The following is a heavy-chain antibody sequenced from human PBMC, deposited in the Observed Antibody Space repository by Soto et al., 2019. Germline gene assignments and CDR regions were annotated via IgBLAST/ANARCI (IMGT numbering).Heavy chain of an antibody. CDR2: ISGSGGDT. CDR1: GFTFTSYA. V-gene: IGHV3-23*01. Sequence: GGSLRLSCSASGFTFTSYAMSWVRQAPGKGLEWVSGISGSGGDTKNADSVKGRFTISRDNFKNMLYLQMNSLRAEDTAVYYCAKNDFSTLHKTGIDSWGPGTLLTVSS. CDR3: AKNDFSTLHKTGIDS. D-gene: IGHD3-3*01. J-gene: IGHJ4*02.